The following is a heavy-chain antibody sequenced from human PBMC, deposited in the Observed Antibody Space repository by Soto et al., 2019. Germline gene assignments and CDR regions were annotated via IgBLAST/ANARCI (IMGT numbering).Heavy chain of an antibody. J-gene: IGHJ6*03. V-gene: IGHV3-64*01. CDR3: ARRARPDFYYMDV. D-gene: IGHD6-6*01. CDR2: ISSNGVGT. Sequence: EVQLAESGGGLAQPGGSLRLSCAASGFTLSGYAMDWVRQAPGKGLEYVSGISSNGVGTYYANSVQGRFTISRDNSKNKVYPQMESLRTESMAVYYCARRARPDFYYMDVWGKGTTVTVS. CDR1: GFTLSGYA.